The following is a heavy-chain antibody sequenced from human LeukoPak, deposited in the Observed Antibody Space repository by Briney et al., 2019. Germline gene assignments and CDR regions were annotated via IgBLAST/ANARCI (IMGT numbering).Heavy chain of an antibody. D-gene: IGHD3-3*01. V-gene: IGHV3-69-1*01. J-gene: IGHJ6*03. Sequence: NPGGSLTLSCVASEFTFRNYEMNWFRQPPGKGLEWVSCIANTGTVHYVHSVKGRFTISRDNAKNTLYLQMNSLSAEDTALYYCAREDQEYDFWSGYYSDYYYYMDVWGKGTTVTVSS. CDR1: EFTFRNYE. CDR2: IANTGTV. CDR3: AREDQEYDFWSGYYSDYYYYMDV.